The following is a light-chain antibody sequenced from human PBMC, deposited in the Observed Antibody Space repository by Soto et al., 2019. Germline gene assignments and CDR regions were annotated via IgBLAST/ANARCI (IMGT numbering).Light chain of an antibody. CDR2: SNN. V-gene: IGLV1-44*01. CDR3: NSCTSANTDV. Sequence: QSVLTQPPSASGTPGQRVTISCSGSSSNIGSKTVNWYQELPGTAPKLLIYSNNRRPSGVPDRFSGSKSGTSASLAISGLQSEDEADYYCNSCTSANTDVFGTGTKLTVL. J-gene: IGLJ1*01. CDR1: SSNIGSKT.